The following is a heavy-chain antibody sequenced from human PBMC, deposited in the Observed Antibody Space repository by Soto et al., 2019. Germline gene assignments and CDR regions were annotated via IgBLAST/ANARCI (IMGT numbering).Heavy chain of an antibody. J-gene: IGHJ6*02. V-gene: IGHV4-39*01. CDR1: GFSIISSSYY. CDR2: IYYSGST. Sequence: SETLSLTCTVSGFSIISSSYYWGWISKPPGKGLVLIVIIYYSGSTYYNPSLKSRVTISVDTSKNQFSLKLSSVTAADTAVYYCARHPPRYYYDSSGKRPYYYGMDVWGQGTTVT. CDR3: ARHPPRYYYDSSGKRPYYYGMDV. D-gene: IGHD3-22*01.